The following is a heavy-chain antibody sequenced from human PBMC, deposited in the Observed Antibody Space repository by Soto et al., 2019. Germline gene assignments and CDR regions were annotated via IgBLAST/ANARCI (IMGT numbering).Heavy chain of an antibody. CDR1: GFIFGNYW. CDR3: ARGAGGLDL. Sequence: EVQLVQSGGGLIQPGGSLRLSCTGSGFIFGNYWVHWVRQVPGEGLMWVTHIENDGSRTSYADSVKGRFTTSRDNAKNTAYLQMNSLRGEATAVYYCARGAGGLDLWGRGTLVTVSS. CDR2: IENDGSRT. J-gene: IGHJ2*01. D-gene: IGHD3-10*01. V-gene: IGHV3-74*01.